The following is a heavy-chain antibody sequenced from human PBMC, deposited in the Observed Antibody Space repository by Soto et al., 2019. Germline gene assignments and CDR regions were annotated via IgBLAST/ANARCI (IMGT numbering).Heavy chain of an antibody. J-gene: IGHJ5*02. CDR2: IYWDDDK. Sequence: QITLKESGPTLVKPTQTLTLTCTFSGFSLSTSGVGVGWIRQPPGKALEWLALIYWDDDKRYSPSLKSRLTITKNTTKNQVVLRMASMDPVDTATYYCAHWGKYCISTGCLSGLYNWCDPWGQGTLGTVSS. CDR1: GFSLSTSGVG. CDR3: AHWGKYCISTGCLSGLYNWCDP. D-gene: IGHD2-2*01. V-gene: IGHV2-5*02.